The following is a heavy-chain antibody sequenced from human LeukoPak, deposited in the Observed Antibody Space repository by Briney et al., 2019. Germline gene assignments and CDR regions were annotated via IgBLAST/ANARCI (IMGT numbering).Heavy chain of an antibody. CDR2: FDPEDGET. CDR1: GYTFTGYY. J-gene: IGHJ4*02. CDR3: ALRYSSGWPDY. V-gene: IGHV1-24*01. D-gene: IGHD6-19*01. Sequence: ASVKVSCKASGYTFTGYYMHWVRQAPGQGLEWMGGFDPEDGETIYAQKFQGRVTMTEDTSTDTAYMELSSLRSEDTAVYYCALRYSSGWPDYWGQGTLVTVSS.